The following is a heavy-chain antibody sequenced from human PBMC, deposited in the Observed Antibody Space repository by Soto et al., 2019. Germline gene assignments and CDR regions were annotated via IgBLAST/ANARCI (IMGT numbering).Heavy chain of an antibody. CDR2: ISYDGSNK. V-gene: IGHV3-30-3*01. CDR3: ARDFFRDGYKPTTNHKY. D-gene: IGHD5-12*01. J-gene: IGHJ4*02. CDR1: GFTFSSYA. Sequence: QVQLVESGGGVVQPGRSLRLSCAASGFTFSSYAMHWVRQAPGKGLEWVAVISYDGSNKYYADSVKGRFTISRDNSKNTLYLQMNSLRAEDTAVYYCARDFFRDGYKPTTNHKYWGQGTLVTVSS.